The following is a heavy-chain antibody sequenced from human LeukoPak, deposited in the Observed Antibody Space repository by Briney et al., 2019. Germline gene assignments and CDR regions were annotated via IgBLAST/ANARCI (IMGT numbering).Heavy chain of an antibody. CDR2: INHSGST. CDR3: ARLRGPDILTNPVDV. Sequence: PSETLSLTCAVYGGSFSGYYWSWIRQPPGKGLEWIGEINHSGSTNYNPSLKSRVTISVDTSKNQFSLKLSSVTAADTAVYYCARLRGPDILTNPVDVWGKGTTVTISS. V-gene: IGHV4-34*01. D-gene: IGHD3-9*01. CDR1: GGSFSGYY. J-gene: IGHJ6*04.